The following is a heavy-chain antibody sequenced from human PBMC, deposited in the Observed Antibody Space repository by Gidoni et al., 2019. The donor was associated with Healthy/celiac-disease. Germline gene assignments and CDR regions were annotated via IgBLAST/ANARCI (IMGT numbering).Heavy chain of an antibody. V-gene: IGHV3-9*01. CDR3: AKDVYCSGGSCYSGPTKLHYYMDV. J-gene: IGHJ6*03. D-gene: IGHD2-15*01. CDR2: ISWNSGSI. CDR1: GFTFDDYA. Sequence: EVQLVESGGGLVQPGRSLRLSCAAPGFTFDDYAMTWVRPAPGKGLEWVSGISWNSGSIGYADSVKGRFTISRDNAKNSLYLQMNSLRAEDTALYYCAKDVYCSGGSCYSGPTKLHYYMDVWGKGTTVTVSS.